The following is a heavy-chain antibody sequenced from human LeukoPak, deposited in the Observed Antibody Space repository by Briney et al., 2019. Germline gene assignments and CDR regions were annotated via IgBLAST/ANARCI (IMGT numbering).Heavy chain of an antibody. D-gene: IGHD2-2*01. CDR3: ARDMLGPGDCSSTSCPERDYYYYYGMDV. Sequence: PGGSLRLSCAASGFTFSSYEMNWVRQAPGKGLAGVSYISSSGSTIYYADSVKGRFTISRDNAKNSLYLQMNSLRAEDTAVYYCARDMLGPGDCSSTSCPERDYYYYYGMDVWGKGTTVTVSS. CDR2: ISSSGSTI. CDR1: GFTFSSYE. V-gene: IGHV3-48*03. J-gene: IGHJ6*04.